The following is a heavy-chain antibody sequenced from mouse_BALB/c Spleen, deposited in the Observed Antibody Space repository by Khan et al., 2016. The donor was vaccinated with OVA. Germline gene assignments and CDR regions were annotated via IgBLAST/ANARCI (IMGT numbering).Heavy chain of an antibody. Sequence: QMQLQQSGPGLVAPSQSLSITCTVSGFSLTDYGINWIRQPPGKGLEWLGMIWGDGSTDYNSALKSRLSISKDNSKSQVFLKMNSLQTEDTARFYCARELRLGGFAYWGQGTLVTGSA. J-gene: IGHJ3*01. CDR1: GFSLTDYG. D-gene: IGHD1-2*01. CDR3: ARELRLGGFAY. V-gene: IGHV2-6-7*01. CDR2: IWGDGST.